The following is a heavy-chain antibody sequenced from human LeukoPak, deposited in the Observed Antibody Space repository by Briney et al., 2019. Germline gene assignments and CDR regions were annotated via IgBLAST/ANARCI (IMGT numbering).Heavy chain of an antibody. J-gene: IGHJ4*02. CDR1: GGTFSSYA. D-gene: IGHD5-18*01. Sequence: SVRVSCKASGGTFSSYAISWVRQAPGQWLEWMGGIIPIFGTANYAQKFQGRVTITADESTSTAYMELSSLRPEDTAVYYCARGYTAMASPDYWGQGTLVTVSS. V-gene: IGHV1-69*01. CDR3: ARGYTAMASPDY. CDR2: IIPIFGTA.